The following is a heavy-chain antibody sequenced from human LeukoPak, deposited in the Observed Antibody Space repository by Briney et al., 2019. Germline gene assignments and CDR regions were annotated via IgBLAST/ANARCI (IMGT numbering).Heavy chain of an antibody. CDR3: ARGIAVADTGFFDY. D-gene: IGHD6-19*01. Sequence: GGSLRLSCAASGFTVSSNYMTWVRQAPGKGLGWVSVIYSGGSTYYADSVKGRFTISRDNSKSTLYLQMNSLRVEDTAVYYCARGIAVADTGFFDYWGQGTLVTVSS. V-gene: IGHV3-66*01. J-gene: IGHJ4*02. CDR2: IYSGGST. CDR1: GFTVSSNY.